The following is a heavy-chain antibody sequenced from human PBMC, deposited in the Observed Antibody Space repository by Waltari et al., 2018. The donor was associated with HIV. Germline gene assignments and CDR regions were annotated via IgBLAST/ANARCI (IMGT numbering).Heavy chain of an antibody. Sequence: LQLQESGSRMVKPSQTRSLTCAVARGSISSGGYSWSWIRQHPATGLEWIGYIYHSGSTYYNPSLKSRVTISVDRSKNQFSLKLSSVTAADTAVYYCARGRYYDSSGYYYYYFDYWGQGTLVTVSS. V-gene: IGHV4-30-2*01. CDR3: ARGRYYDSSGYYYYYFDY. CDR1: RGSISSGGYS. D-gene: IGHD3-22*01. CDR2: IYHSGST. J-gene: IGHJ4*02.